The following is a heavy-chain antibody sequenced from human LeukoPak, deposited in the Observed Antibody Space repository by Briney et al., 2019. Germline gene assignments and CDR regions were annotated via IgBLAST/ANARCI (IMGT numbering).Heavy chain of an antibody. D-gene: IGHD3-9*01. V-gene: IGHV4-30-4*01. J-gene: IGHJ4*02. Sequence: SETLSLTCTVSAGSISSGDYYWSWIRQPPGKGLEWIGYIYYSGSTYYNPSLKSRVTISVDTSKNQFSLKLSSVTAADTAVYYCARGGVNFDWLPFDYWGQGTLVTVSS. CDR3: ARGGVNFDWLPFDY. CDR2: IYYSGST. CDR1: AGSISSGDYY.